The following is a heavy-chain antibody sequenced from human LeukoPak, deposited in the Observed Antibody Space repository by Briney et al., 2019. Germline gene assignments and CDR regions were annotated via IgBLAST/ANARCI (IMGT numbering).Heavy chain of an antibody. CDR2: ISRSGTTI. Sequence: PGGSLRLSCAASGFTFSDYYMSWIRQTPGEGLEWVSYISRSGTTIYYADSVKGRFTISRDIAKNSLYLQMNSLRADDTVVYYCARVAVSGPTGWFDSWGQGTLVIVSS. CDR1: GFTFSDYY. D-gene: IGHD2-8*02. J-gene: IGHJ5*01. CDR3: ARVAVSGPTGWFDS. V-gene: IGHV3-11*01.